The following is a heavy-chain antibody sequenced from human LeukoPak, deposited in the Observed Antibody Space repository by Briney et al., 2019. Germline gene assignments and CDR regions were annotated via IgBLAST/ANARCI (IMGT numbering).Heavy chain of an antibody. D-gene: IGHD5-18*01. CDR3: ARAARHDSHFDY. CDR2: INQSGST. CDR1: GGSFSGYY. J-gene: IGHJ4*02. V-gene: IGHV4-34*01. Sequence: SETLSLTCTAYGGSFSGYYWSWIRQPPGKGLEWIGEINQSGSTNYNPSLKSRVTISVDTSKNQFSLKLSSVTAADTAVYYCARAARHDSHFDYWGQGTLVTVSS.